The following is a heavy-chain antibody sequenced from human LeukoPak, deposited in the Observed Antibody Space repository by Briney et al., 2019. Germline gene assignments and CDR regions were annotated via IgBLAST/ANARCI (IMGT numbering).Heavy chain of an antibody. D-gene: IGHD2-21*01. CDR2: ISWSGNT. Sequence: SETLSLTCTVSGGSISSSNYYWNWIRQPPGKGLEWIGSISWSGNTFYNPSRETRVTIFADTSRNLFSLKLNSMTAADTAVYYCARQEVVGNFDSWGQGTLVTVSS. CDR1: GGSISSSNYY. J-gene: IGHJ4*02. V-gene: IGHV4-39*01. CDR3: ARQEVVGNFDS.